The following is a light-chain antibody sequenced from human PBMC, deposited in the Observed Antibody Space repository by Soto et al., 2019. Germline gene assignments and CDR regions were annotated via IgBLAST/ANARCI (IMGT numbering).Light chain of an antibody. Sequence: QSALTQPASVSGSPGQSITISCNGTSSDIGAYNFVSWYQQHPGKAPKLMLYDVNIRPSGVSNRFSGSKSGNTASLTISGLQAEDEADYYCTSWTTSTTMIFGGGTKLNVL. CDR3: TSWTTSTTMI. J-gene: IGLJ2*01. CDR1: SSDIGAYNF. CDR2: DVN. V-gene: IGLV2-14*03.